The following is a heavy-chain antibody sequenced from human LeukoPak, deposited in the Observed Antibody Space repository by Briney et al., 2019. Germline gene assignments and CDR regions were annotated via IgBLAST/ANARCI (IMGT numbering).Heavy chain of an antibody. CDR1: GGSISSGGYS. D-gene: IGHD2-2*01. Sequence: SETLSLTCVVSGGSISSGGYSWNWIRQPPGKGLEWIGYIYNSGTTSYNPSLKSRVTMSVDTSKKQISLKVRSVTAADTAVYYCARTTEDCSSTSCYQYWFDPWGQGTLVTVSS. CDR2: IYNSGTT. J-gene: IGHJ5*02. V-gene: IGHV4-30-4*07. CDR3: ARTTEDCSSTSCYQYWFDP.